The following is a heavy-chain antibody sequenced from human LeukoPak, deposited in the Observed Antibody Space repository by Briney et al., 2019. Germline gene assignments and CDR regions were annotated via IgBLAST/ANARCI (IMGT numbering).Heavy chain of an antibody. J-gene: IGHJ4*02. CDR1: GGSISSYY. CDR2: IYYSGSA. D-gene: IGHD4-23*01. V-gene: IGHV4-59*01. CDR3: ARGGQGNPGLDY. Sequence: SETLSLTCTVSGGSISSYYWSWIRQPPGKGLEWIGYIYYSGSANYNPSLKSRVTISVDTSKNQFSLKLSSVTAADTAVYYCARGGQGNPGLDYWGQGTLVTVSS.